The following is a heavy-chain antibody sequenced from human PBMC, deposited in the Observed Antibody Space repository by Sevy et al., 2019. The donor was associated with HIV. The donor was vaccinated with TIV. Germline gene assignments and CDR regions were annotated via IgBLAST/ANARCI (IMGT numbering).Heavy chain of an antibody. J-gene: IGHJ4*02. D-gene: IGHD3-22*01. CDR3: AKGYYYDSSGYYY. V-gene: IGHV3-23*01. CDR2: ITGSADST. CDR1: GFTFSSYA. Sequence: GGSLRLSCAPSGFTFSSYAMSWVRQAPGKGLEWVSTITGSADSTYYADSVKGRFTISRDNSKNTLYLQMNSLRAEDTAVYYCAKGYYYDSSGYYYWGQATLVTVSS.